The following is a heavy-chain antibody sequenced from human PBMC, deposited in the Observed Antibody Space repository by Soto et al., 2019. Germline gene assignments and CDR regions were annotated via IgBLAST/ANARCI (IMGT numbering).Heavy chain of an antibody. J-gene: IGHJ5*02. Sequence: GGSLRLSCAASGFTFRSYGMQWVRQAPGKGLEWVAVISYDGSNKYYADSVKGRFTISRDNSKNTLYLQMNSLRAEDTAVYYCAKDYGYCSGGSCYSSGWFDPWGQGT. CDR3: AKDYGYCSGGSCYSSGWFDP. V-gene: IGHV3-30*18. CDR2: ISYDGSNK. D-gene: IGHD2-15*01. CDR1: GFTFRSYG.